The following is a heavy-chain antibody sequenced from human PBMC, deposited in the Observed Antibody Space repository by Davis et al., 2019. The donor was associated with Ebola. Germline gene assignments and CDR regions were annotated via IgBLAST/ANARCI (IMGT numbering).Heavy chain of an antibody. J-gene: IGHJ4*02. Sequence: PGGSLRLSCAASGFTFSSYGMHWVRQAPGKGLEWVAVIWYDGSNKYYADSVKGRFTISRDNSKNTLYLQMNSLRAEDTAVYYCARAEEFTMIVVGPFDYWGQGTLVTVSS. CDR3: ARAEEFTMIVVGPFDY. CDR2: IWYDGSNK. V-gene: IGHV3-33*01. D-gene: IGHD3-22*01. CDR1: GFTFSSYG.